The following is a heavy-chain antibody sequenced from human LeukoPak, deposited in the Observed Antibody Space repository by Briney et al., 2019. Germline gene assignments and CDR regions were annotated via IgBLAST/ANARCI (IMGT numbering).Heavy chain of an antibody. V-gene: IGHV1-46*01. D-gene: IGHD1-26*01. CDR2: INPSGGST. Sequence: GASVKVSCKASGYTFTSYYMHWVRQAPGQGLEWMGIINPSGGSTSYAQKFQGRVTMTRDTSTSTVYMELSSLRSEDTAVYYCARGDHVRIYSESAFDIWGQGTRVTVSS. CDR1: GYTFTSYY. CDR3: ARGDHVRIYSESAFDI. J-gene: IGHJ3*02.